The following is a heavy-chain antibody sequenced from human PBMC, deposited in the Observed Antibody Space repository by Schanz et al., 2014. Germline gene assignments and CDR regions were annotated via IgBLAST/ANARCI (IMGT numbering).Heavy chain of an antibody. Sequence: AASEFTYSPYYMNCFRQPPGKGLEWFSSISKSSSYLSYAYSVQVRFTISRDHAKNSLYRQSNSLRAEDTAVYYCAMPSASSWYTGIWGKGNTDDVS. J-gene: IGHJ6*03. CDR2: ISKSSSYL. D-gene: IGHD6-19*01. CDR3: AMPSASSWYTGI. CDR1: EFTYSPYY. V-gene: IGHV3-21*01.